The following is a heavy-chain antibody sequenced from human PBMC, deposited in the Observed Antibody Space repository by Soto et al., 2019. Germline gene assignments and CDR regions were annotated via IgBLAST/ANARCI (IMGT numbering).Heavy chain of an antibody. CDR2: INPKSGGT. CDR1: CYSLHDYH. V-gene: IGHV1-2*04. J-gene: IGHJ6*02. CDR3: ARGHSTDCSNGVCSFFYNHEMDV. D-gene: IGHD2-8*01. Sequence: ASVEVSCKDCCYSLHDYHIHWVRQAPGQGLEWLRRINPKSGGTSTAQKFQGWVTMTRDRSISTVYMELTRLRSDDTAVYFCARGHSTDCSNGVCSFFYNHEMDVWGQGTTVTVSS.